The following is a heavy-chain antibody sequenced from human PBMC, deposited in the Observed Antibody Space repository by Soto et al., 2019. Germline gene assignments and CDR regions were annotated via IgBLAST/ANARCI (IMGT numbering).Heavy chain of an antibody. Sequence: GSLRLSCAASGFTFSSYAMSWVRQAPGKGLELVSAISGSGGSTYYADSVKGRFTISRDNSKNTLYLQMSSLRAEDTAVYYCAKVGCSGGSCYLLYYYYGMDVWGQGTTVTVSS. J-gene: IGHJ6*02. CDR2: ISGSGGST. V-gene: IGHV3-23*01. CDR3: AKVGCSGGSCYLLYYYYGMDV. D-gene: IGHD2-15*01. CDR1: GFTFSSYA.